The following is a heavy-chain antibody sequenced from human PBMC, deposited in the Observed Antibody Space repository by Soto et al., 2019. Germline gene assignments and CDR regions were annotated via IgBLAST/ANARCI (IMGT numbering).Heavy chain of an antibody. Sequence: DVQLLESGGGLVQPGGSLRLSCAASGFTFSSSAMSWVRQAPGKGLEWISLISDSGSNTYYADSVKGRFTISRDNSKNTLYLQMNSLRAEDTAVYYCARGLITGTGIDYWGQGTLVTVSS. CDR1: GFTFSSSA. CDR2: ISDSGSNT. V-gene: IGHV3-23*01. J-gene: IGHJ4*02. D-gene: IGHD1-20*01. CDR3: ARGLITGTGIDY.